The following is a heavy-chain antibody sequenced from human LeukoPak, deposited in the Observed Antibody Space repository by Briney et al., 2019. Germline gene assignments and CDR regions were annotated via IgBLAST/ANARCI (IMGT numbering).Heavy chain of an antibody. V-gene: IGHV3-23*01. CDR2: ISSSGGST. J-gene: IGHJ4*02. D-gene: IGHD1-26*01. CDR1: GFTFSSYA. CDR3: AKDKVGDHYFDY. Sequence: QSGGSLRLSCAASGFTFSSYAMSWVRQAPGKGLEWVSVISSSGGSTYYADSVKGRFTISRDNSKNTLYLQMNSLRAEDTAVYYCAKDKVGDHYFDYWGQGTLVTVSS.